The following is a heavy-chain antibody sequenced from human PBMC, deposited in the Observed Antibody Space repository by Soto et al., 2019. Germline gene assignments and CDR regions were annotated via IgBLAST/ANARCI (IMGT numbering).Heavy chain of an antibody. D-gene: IGHD5-12*01. CDR3: ARQGPIVATINYYYYMDV. CDR2: IYYSGST. CDR1: GGSIIRSSYY. Sequence: TSETLSLTCTVSGGSIIRSSYYWGWIRQPPGKGLEWIGSIYYSGSTYYNPSLKSRVTISVDTSKNQFSLKLSSVTAADTAVYYCARQGPIVATINYYYYMDVWGKGTTVTVSS. J-gene: IGHJ6*03. V-gene: IGHV4-39*01.